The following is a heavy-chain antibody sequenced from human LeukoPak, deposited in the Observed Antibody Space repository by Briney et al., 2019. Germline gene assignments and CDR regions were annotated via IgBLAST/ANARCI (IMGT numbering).Heavy chain of an antibody. J-gene: IGHJ4*02. Sequence: GGSLRLSCAASGFTFSSYEMNWVRQAPGKGLEWVSYISSSGSTKYYADSVKGRFTISRDNTKNSLYLQMNSLRAEDTAVYYCARVRGPNSSSWYFDYWGQGTLVTVSS. CDR2: ISSSGSTK. V-gene: IGHV3-48*03. CDR3: ARVRGPNSSSWYFDY. D-gene: IGHD6-13*01. CDR1: GFTFSSYE.